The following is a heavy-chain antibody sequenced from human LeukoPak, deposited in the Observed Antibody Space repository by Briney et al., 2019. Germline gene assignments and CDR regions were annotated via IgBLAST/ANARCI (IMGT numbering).Heavy chain of an antibody. V-gene: IGHV3-21*04. CDR3: AKGGGSGYYSFDY. CDR2: ISSSSSYI. J-gene: IGHJ4*02. D-gene: IGHD3-22*01. Sequence: GGSLRLSCAASGFTFSSYSMNWVRQAPGKGLEWVSSISSSSSYIYYADSVKGRFTISRDNAKNTLYVQMNSLRAEDTAIYYWAKGGGSGYYSFDYWGQGTLVTVSS. CDR1: GFTFSSYS.